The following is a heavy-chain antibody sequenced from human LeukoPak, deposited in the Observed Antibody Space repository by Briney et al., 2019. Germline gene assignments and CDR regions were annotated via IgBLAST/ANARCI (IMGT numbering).Heavy chain of an antibody. Sequence: PSETLSLTCAVYGGPFSGYYWSWIRQPPGKGLEWIGEINHSGSTNYNPSLKSRVTISVDTSKNQFSLKLSSVTAADTAVYYCARGKQQLVLGYYYYGMDVWGQGTTVTVSS. D-gene: IGHD6-13*01. CDR3: ARGKQQLVLGYYYYGMDV. CDR1: GGPFSGYY. J-gene: IGHJ6*02. V-gene: IGHV4-34*01. CDR2: INHSGST.